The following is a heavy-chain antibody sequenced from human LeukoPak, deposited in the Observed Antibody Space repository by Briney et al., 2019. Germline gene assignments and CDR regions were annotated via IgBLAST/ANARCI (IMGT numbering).Heavy chain of an antibody. Sequence: GGSLRLSCAASGFTYSSYELNWVRQAPGKGLEWVSYISSSGSTIKYADSVKGRFTISRGSAKNSLYLQMNSLRGEDTAVYYCARDVRFTRAFDIWGQGTMVTVSS. J-gene: IGHJ3*02. CDR3: ARDVRFTRAFDI. CDR1: GFTYSSYE. CDR2: ISSSGSTI. V-gene: IGHV3-48*03.